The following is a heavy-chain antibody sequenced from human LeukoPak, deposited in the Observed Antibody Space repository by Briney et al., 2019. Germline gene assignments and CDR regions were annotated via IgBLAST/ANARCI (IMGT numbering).Heavy chain of an antibody. Sequence: GGSLRLSCAASGFTFSNSGMSWVRQAPGKGLEWVSAISTSGSETHYADSVKGRFTIARDNSKNTMSLQMSSLRAEDTALYYCAKGSGNGYGSGPFDYWGQGTLVTVSS. D-gene: IGHD3-10*01. V-gene: IGHV3-23*01. CDR3: AKGSGNGYGSGPFDY. CDR1: GFTFSNSG. J-gene: IGHJ4*02. CDR2: ISTSGSET.